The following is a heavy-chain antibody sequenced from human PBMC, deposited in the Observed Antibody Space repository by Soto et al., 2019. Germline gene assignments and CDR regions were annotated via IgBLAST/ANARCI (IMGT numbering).Heavy chain of an antibody. CDR2: FDPEDGET. V-gene: IGHV1-24*01. J-gene: IGHJ3*02. Sequence: ASVKVSCKVSGYTLTELSMHWVRQAPGKGLEWMGGFDPEDGETIYAQKFQGRVTMTEDTSTDTAYMELSSLRSEDTAVYYCGTGFAWSGPYGVGAFDIWGQGTMVTVSS. CDR3: GTGFAWSGPYGVGAFDI. D-gene: IGHD3-3*01. CDR1: GYTLTELS.